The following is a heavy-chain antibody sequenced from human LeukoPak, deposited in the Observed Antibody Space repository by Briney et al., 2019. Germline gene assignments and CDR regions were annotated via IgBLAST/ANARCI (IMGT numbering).Heavy chain of an antibody. D-gene: IGHD3-22*01. CDR2: IHSGGET. J-gene: IGHJ5*02. Sequence: GGSLRLSCAASGFSVSNNYMSWVRQAPGKGLEWVSVIHSGGETYYTDSVKGRFTISRDNSKNTLYLQMNSLRAEDTAVYYCGRAGVCSASSGYGPDRWGQGTLVTVSS. CDR3: GRAGVCSASSGYGPDR. V-gene: IGHV3-53*01. CDR1: GFSVSNNY.